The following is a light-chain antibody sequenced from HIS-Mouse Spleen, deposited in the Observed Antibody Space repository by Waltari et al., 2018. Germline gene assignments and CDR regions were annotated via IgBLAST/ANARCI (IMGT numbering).Light chain of an antibody. Sequence: SYELTQPSSVSVSPGQTARITCSGDVRANKYAWWFQPRPGQAPVRVIYKDGEPLSGSPGRFAGSSSGTTVTLTIGGAQVEDEADYYCYSAAENNLVFGGGTKLTVL. CDR2: KDG. CDR1: VRANKY. J-gene: IGLJ3*02. V-gene: IGLV3-27*01. CDR3: YSAAENNLV.